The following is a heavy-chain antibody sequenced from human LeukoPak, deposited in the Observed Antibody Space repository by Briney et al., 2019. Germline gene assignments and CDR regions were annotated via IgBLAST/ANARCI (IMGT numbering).Heavy chain of an antibody. CDR3: ARDFIWFGELLSTYFDY. CDR2: ISSSSSYI. V-gene: IGHV3-21*01. D-gene: IGHD3-10*01. CDR1: GFTFSSYC. Sequence: PGGSLRLSCAASGFTFSSYCMNWVRQAPGKGLEGVSSISSSSSYIYYADSVKGRFTISRDNAKNSLYLQMNSLRAEDTAVYYCARDFIWFGELLSTYFDYWGQGTLVTVSS. J-gene: IGHJ4*02.